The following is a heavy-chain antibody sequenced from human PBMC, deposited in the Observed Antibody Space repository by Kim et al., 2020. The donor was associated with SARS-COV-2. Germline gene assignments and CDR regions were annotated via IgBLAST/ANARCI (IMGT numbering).Heavy chain of an antibody. CDR1: GYTFTSYA. Sequence: ASVKVSCKASGYTFTSYAMNWVRQAPGQGLEWMGWINTNTGNPTYAQGFTGRFVFSLDTSVSTAYLQISSLKAEDTAVYYCASRIRGLTGEGYYYYYGMDVWGQGTTVTVSS. D-gene: IGHD7-27*01. V-gene: IGHV7-4-1*02. CDR3: ASRIRGLTGEGYYYYYGMDV. J-gene: IGHJ6*02. CDR2: INTNTGNP.